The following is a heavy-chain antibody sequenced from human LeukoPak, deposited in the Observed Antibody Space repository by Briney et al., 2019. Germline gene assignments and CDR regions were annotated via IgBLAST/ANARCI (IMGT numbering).Heavy chain of an antibody. CDR2: IYYSGST. CDR1: GGSISSYY. CDR3: GRDKVGATIQ. Sequence: SETLSLTCTVSGGSISSYYWSWIRQPPGKGLEWIGYIYYSGSTNYNPSLKSRVTISVDTSKNQFSLKLSSVTAADTAVYYWGRDKVGATIQGGQGTLVPVLS. D-gene: IGHD1-26*01. V-gene: IGHV4-59*01. J-gene: IGHJ4*02.